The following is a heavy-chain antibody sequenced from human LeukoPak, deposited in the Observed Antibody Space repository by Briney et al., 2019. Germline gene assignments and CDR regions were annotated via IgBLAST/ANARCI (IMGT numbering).Heavy chain of an antibody. CDR3: ARVSITMVRGVIPNPLDY. D-gene: IGHD3-10*01. CDR1: GFTFSSYS. CDR2: ISSSSSYI. V-gene: IGHV3-21*01. Sequence: AGGSLRLSCAASGFTFSSYSMNWVRQAPGKGLEWVSSISSSSSYIYYADSVKGRFTISRDNAKNSLYLQMNSLRAEDTAVYYCARVSITMVRGVIPNPLDYWGQGTLVTVSS. J-gene: IGHJ4*02.